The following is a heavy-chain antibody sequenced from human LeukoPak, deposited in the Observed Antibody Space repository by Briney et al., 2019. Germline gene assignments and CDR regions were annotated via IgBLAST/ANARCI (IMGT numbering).Heavy chain of an antibody. V-gene: IGHV1-8*03. Sequence: ASVKVSCKASGYTFTSYDINWVRQATGQGLEWMGWMNPNSGNTGYAQKFQGRVTITRNTSISTAYMELSSLRSEDTAVYYCARGRFIAARHHPRLFYFDYWGQGTLVTVSS. CDR3: ARGRFIAARHHPRLFYFDY. CDR1: GYTFTSYD. CDR2: MNPNSGNT. J-gene: IGHJ4*02. D-gene: IGHD6-6*01.